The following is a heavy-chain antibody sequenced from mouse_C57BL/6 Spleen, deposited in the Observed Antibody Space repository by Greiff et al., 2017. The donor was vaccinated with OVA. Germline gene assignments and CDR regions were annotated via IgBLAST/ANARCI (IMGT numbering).Heavy chain of an antibody. CDR2: IDPSDSYT. CDR1: GYTFTSYW. Sequence: QVQLQQPGAELVMPGASVKLSCKASGYTFTSYWMHWVKQRPGQGLEWIGEIDPSDSYTNYNQKFKGKSTLTVDKSSSTAYMQLSSLTSEDSAVYYCARFTTVVATFNWYFDVWGTGTTVTVSS. D-gene: IGHD1-1*01. J-gene: IGHJ1*03. V-gene: IGHV1-69*01. CDR3: ARFTTVVATFNWYFDV.